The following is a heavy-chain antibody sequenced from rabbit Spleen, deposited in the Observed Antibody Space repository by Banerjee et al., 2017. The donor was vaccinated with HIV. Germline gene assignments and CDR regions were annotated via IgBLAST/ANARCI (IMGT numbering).Heavy chain of an antibody. CDR1: GVSFNFNSY. CDR3: ARDTSSSFSSYGMDL. V-gene: IGHV1S40*01. CDR2: IDTGSSGFT. Sequence: QSLEESGGDLVKPGASLTLTCTASGVSFNFNSYMCWVRQAPGKGLEWIACIDTGSSGFTYFASWAKGRFTISKTSSTTVTLQMTSLTAADTATYFCARDTSSSFSSYGMDLWSQGTLVTVS. J-gene: IGHJ6*01. D-gene: IGHD1-1*01.